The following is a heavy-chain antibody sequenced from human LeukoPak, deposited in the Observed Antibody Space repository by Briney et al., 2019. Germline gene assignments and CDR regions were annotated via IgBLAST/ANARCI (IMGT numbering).Heavy chain of an antibody. V-gene: IGHV3-30-3*01. CDR1: GFTFSSYA. Sequence: GGSLRLSCAASGFTFSSYAMHWVRQAPGKGLEWVAVISYDGSNKYYADSVKGRFTISRDNSKNTLYLQMNSLRAEDTAVYYCARVRGYCSSTSCYVYYYYMDVWGKGTTVTVSS. CDR3: ARVRGYCSSTSCYVYYYYMDV. J-gene: IGHJ6*03. CDR2: ISYDGSNK. D-gene: IGHD2-2*01.